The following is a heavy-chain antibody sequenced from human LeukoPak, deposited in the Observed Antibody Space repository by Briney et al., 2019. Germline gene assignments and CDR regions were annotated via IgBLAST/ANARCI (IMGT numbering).Heavy chain of an antibody. CDR3: ARDQPPRVYFDY. D-gene: IGHD2-2*01. CDR2: IYYSGST. Sequence: KPSETLSLTCTVSGGSISSSSYYWSWIRQPPGKGLEWIGYIYYSGSTYYNPSLKSRVTISVDTSKNQFSLKLSSVTAADTAVYYCARDQPPRVYFDYWGQGTLVTVSS. J-gene: IGHJ4*02. CDR1: GGSISSSSYY. V-gene: IGHV4-30-4*08.